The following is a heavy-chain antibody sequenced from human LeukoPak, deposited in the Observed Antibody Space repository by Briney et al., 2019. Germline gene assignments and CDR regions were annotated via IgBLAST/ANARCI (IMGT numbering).Heavy chain of an antibody. J-gene: IGHJ6*02. CDR1: GFALSSHW. CDR2: VNRDGSET. CDR3: ARNNGMDV. Sequence: VQPGGSLRLSCAASGFALSSHWMTWVRQVPGRGAEWVANVNRDGSETYYLDSVKGRFTISKDNAKNSLYLQMNSMRAEDTALYHCARNNGMDVWGQGTTVIVSS. V-gene: IGHV3-7*03.